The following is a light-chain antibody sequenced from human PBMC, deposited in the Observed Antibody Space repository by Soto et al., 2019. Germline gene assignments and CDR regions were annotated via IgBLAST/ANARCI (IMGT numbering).Light chain of an antibody. Sequence: DIQMTQSPATLSASLGDRATISCRASQSISSYLAWYQQKPGKAPKLLIYGASTLPSGVPSRFSGSGSGTDFTLTISSLQPEDFATYYCQQHNSYPRTFGQGTKVDIK. CDR3: QQHNSYPRT. CDR2: GAS. J-gene: IGKJ1*01. CDR1: QSISSY. V-gene: IGKV1-9*01.